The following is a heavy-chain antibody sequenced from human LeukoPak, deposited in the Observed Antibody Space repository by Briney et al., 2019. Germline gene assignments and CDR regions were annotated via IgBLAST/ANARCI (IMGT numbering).Heavy chain of an antibody. D-gene: IGHD2-21*02. J-gene: IGHJ3*02. CDR3: ARRGGERLLAYCGGDCYSGVVDI. CDR1: GGTFSSYA. CDR2: IIPILGIA. Sequence: SVKVSCKASGGTFSSYAISWVRQAPGQGLEWMGRIIPILGIANYAQKFQGRVTITADKSTSTAYMELSSLRSEDTAVYYCARRGGERLLAYCGGDCYSGVVDIWGQGTMVTVSS. V-gene: IGHV1-69*04.